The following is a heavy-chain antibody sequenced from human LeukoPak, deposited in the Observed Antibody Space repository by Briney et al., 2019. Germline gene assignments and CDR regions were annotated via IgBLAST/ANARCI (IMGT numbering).Heavy chain of an antibody. Sequence: SETLPLTCTVSGGSISSYYWSWIRQPPGKGLEWIGSIYHSGPTYNNPSLKSRVAISVDTSKNQFSLKLSSVTAADTAVYYCARVLAYCGGDCYSNFDYWGQGTLVTVSS. CDR1: GGSISSYY. D-gene: IGHD2-21*02. J-gene: IGHJ4*02. CDR3: ARVLAYCGGDCYSNFDY. CDR2: IYHSGPT. V-gene: IGHV4-38-2*02.